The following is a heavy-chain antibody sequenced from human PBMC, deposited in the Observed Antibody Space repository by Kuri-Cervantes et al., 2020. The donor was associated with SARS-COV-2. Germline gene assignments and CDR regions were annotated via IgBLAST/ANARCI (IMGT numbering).Heavy chain of an antibody. V-gene: IGHV4-38-2*02. CDR3: ARDPTGLQYYFDY. D-gene: IGHD4-11*01. J-gene: IGHJ4*02. Sequence: GSLRLSCTVSGYSISSGYYWGWIRQPPGKGLEWIGSIYHSGSTYYNPSLKSRVTISVDTSKNQFSPKLSSVTAADTAVYYCARDPTGLQYYFDYWGQGTLVTVSS. CDR2: IYHSGST. CDR1: GYSISSGYY.